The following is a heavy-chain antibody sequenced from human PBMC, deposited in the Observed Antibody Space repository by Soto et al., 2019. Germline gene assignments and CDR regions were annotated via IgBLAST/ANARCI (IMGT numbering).Heavy chain of an antibody. V-gene: IGHV3-23*02. D-gene: IGHD2-2*01. J-gene: IGHJ4*02. CDR1: GFTFSPYD. Sequence: EVQLLESGGDFVQPGGSLRLSCVASGFTFSPYDMAWVRQASGKGLEWVAAISGTGVYSYYVDSVKGRFTISTDNYKNMGFLQMISVRAADTDIYHCARIPCRGNRCYVAWRAGSRFDHWGQGTQVAVS. CDR2: ISGTGVYS. CDR3: ARIPCRGNRCYVAWRAGSRFDH.